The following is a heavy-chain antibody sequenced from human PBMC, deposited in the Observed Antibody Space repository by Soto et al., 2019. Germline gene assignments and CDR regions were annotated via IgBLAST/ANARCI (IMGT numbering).Heavy chain of an antibody. CDR3: AREAIFGVVTLFDY. V-gene: IGHV4-31*03. CDR1: GCSISSGGYY. D-gene: IGHD3-3*01. Sequence: KASETLSLTCTVSGCSISSGGYYWSWIRQHPGKGLEWIGYIYYSGSTYYNPSLKSRVTISVDTSKNQFSLKLSSVTAADTAVYYCAREAIFGVVTLFDYWGQGTLVTAPQ. CDR2: IYYSGST. J-gene: IGHJ4*02.